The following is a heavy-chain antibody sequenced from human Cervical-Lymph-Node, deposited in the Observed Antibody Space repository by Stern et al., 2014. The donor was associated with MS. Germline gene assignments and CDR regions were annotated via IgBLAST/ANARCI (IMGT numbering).Heavy chain of an antibody. Sequence: VQLVESGGDLVQPGGSLRLSCAGSGFTFTNYAMSWVRQAPGKGLEWVSGISVNGLNTYYADSVKGRFTISRDTSTHTLYLQMNSLRADDTAVYYCGVAGNYWGQGTLVTVSS. CDR1: GFTFTNYA. CDR3: GVAGNY. J-gene: IGHJ4*02. V-gene: IGHV3-23*04. D-gene: IGHD1-1*01. CDR2: ISVNGLNT.